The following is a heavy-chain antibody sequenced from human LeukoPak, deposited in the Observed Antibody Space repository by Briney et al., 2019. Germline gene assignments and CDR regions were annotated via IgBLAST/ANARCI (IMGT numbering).Heavy chain of an antibody. D-gene: IGHD1-26*01. Sequence: GGSLRLACAASGFTFSSYEMNWVRQAPGKGLEWVSYISSSGSTIYYADSVKGRFTISRDNAKNSLYLQMNSLRAEDTAVYYCARAVGATEDYYYYYYMDVWAKGTTVTVSS. V-gene: IGHV3-48*03. CDR3: ARAVGATEDYYYYYYMDV. CDR1: GFTFSSYE. CDR2: ISSSGSTI. J-gene: IGHJ6*03.